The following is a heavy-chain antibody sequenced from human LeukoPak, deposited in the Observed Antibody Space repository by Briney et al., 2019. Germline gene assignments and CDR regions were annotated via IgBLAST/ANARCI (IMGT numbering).Heavy chain of an antibody. D-gene: IGHD2-2*01. CDR3: ARHGTNCSSTSCYVGEIDY. CDR1: GGSISSGRSY. V-gene: IGHV4-61*02. J-gene: IGHJ4*02. Sequence: SETLSLTCTVSGGSISSGRSYWTWIRQPAGKGLEWIGRIYIFSGSTNYNPSLKSRVTISVDTSKNQFSLKLSSVTAADTAVYYCARHGTNCSSTSCYVGEIDYWGQGTLVTVSS. CDR2: IYIFSGST.